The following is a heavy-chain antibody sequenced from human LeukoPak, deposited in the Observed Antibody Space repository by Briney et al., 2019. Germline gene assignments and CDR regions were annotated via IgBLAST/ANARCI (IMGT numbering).Heavy chain of an antibody. V-gene: IGHV4-59*01. D-gene: IGHD6-13*01. J-gene: IGHJ4*02. Sequence: SETLSLTCSVSGGSISIYYWSWIRQPPGKGLEWIGYVYNSGSTDYNPSLKSRVTISVDTSKNQFSLKVNSVTASDTAVYYCARGWGSSWYYFDYWGQGTLVTVSS. CDR1: GGSISIYY. CDR3: ARGWGSSWYYFDY. CDR2: VYNSGST.